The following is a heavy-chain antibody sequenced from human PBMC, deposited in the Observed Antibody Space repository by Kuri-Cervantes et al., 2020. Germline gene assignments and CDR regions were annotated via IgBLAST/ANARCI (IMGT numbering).Heavy chain of an antibody. Sequence: LSLTCAASGFTFSDYYMSWIRQAPGRGLEWVSYISSSSSYIYYADSVKGRFTISRDNAKNSLYLQMNSLRAEDTAVYYCARDRGYNWNVEWFDPWGQGTLVTVSS. CDR2: ISSSSSYI. CDR3: ARDRGYNWNVEWFDP. D-gene: IGHD1-1*01. CDR1: GFTFSDYY. V-gene: IGHV3-11*06. J-gene: IGHJ5*02.